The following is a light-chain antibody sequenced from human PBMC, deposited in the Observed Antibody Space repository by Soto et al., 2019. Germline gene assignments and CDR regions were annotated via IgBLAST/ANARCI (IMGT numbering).Light chain of an antibody. CDR2: DAS. V-gene: IGKV1-5*01. Sequence: QSPSTLSASVGDRVTITCRASQSISSWLAWYQQKPGKAPKLLIYDASSLESGVPSRFSGSGSGTEFTLTISSLQPDDFATYYCQQYNSYSWTFGQGTKVEIK. CDR1: QSISSW. CDR3: QQYNSYSWT. J-gene: IGKJ1*01.